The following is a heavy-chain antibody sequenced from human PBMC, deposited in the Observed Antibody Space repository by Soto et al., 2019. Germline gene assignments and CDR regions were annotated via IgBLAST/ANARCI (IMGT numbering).Heavy chain of an antibody. D-gene: IGHD2-2*01. CDR3: ARSPGYCSSTSCYEGALDWFDP. CDR2: IKQDGSEK. Sequence: EVQLVESGGGLVQPGGSLRLSCAASGFTFSSYWMSWVRQAPGKGLEWVANIKQDGSEKYYVDSVKGRFTISRDNAKNSLYLQMNSLRAEDTAVYYCARSPGYCSSTSCYEGALDWFDPWGQGTLVTVS. V-gene: IGHV3-7*01. CDR1: GFTFSSYW. J-gene: IGHJ5*02.